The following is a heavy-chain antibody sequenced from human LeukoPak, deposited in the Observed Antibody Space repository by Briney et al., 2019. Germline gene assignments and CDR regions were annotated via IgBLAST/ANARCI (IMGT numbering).Heavy chain of an antibody. Sequence: SVKVSCKASGGTFSSYAISWVRQAPGQGLEWMGGIIPIFGTANYAQKFQGRVTITADESTSTANMELSSLRSEDTAVYYCARFGEGYCSSTSCYPALDPWGQGTLVTVSS. CDR1: GGTFSSYA. J-gene: IGHJ5*02. D-gene: IGHD2-2*01. CDR3: ARFGEGYCSSTSCYPALDP. CDR2: IIPIFGTA. V-gene: IGHV1-69*13.